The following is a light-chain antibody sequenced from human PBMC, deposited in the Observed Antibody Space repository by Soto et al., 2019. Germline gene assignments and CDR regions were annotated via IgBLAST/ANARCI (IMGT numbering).Light chain of an antibody. V-gene: IGLV2-8*01. CDR3: SSYAGSNNPLFV. CDR2: EVT. J-gene: IGLJ1*01. Sequence: QSVLTQPPSASGSPAQSITISCTGTSSDVGGFNYVSWHQQHPGKAPKVIIYEVTKRPSGVPDRFSGSKSANTASLTVSGLQAEDEADYYCSSYAGSNNPLFVFGTGTKVTVL. CDR1: SSDVGGFNY.